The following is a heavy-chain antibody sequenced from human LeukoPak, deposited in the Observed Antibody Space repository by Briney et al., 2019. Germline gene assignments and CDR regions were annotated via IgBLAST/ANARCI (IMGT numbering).Heavy chain of an antibody. D-gene: IGHD3-3*01. CDR1: GYSFTSYW. Sequence: GESLKVSCKGSGYSFTSYWIGWVRQMPGKGLEWVGIIYPGHSYTRYSPAFQGQVTISADKSISTAYLQWSSVNAADTAMYYCARRSYDFWSGYNTPHPFDYWGQGTLVTVSS. CDR3: ARRSYDFWSGYNTPHPFDY. CDR2: IYPGHSYT. J-gene: IGHJ4*02. V-gene: IGHV5-51*01.